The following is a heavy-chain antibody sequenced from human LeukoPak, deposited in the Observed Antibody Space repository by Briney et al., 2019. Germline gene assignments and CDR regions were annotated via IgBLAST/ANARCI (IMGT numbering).Heavy chain of an antibody. Sequence: PSETLSLTCTVSGGSISSSSYYWGWIRQPPGKGLEWIGSIYYSGSTYYNPSLKSRVTISVDTSKNQFSLKLSSVTAADTAVYYCARDGDYDILTGPLYSPYLYNWFDPWGQGTLVTVSS. J-gene: IGHJ5*02. D-gene: IGHD3-9*01. CDR1: GGSISSSSYY. CDR3: ARDGDYDILTGPLYSPYLYNWFDP. V-gene: IGHV4-39*07. CDR2: IYYSGST.